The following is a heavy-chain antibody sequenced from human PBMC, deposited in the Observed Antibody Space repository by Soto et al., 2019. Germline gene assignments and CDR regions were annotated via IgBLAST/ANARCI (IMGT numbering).Heavy chain of an antibody. CDR3: ARVGPQGLWFGELSH. CDR2: INAGNGNT. J-gene: IGHJ4*02. CDR1: GYTFTSYA. V-gene: IGHV1-3*01. Sequence: ASVKLSCKASGYTFTSYAMHWVRQAPGQRLEWMGWINAGNGNTKYSQKFQGRVTITRDTSASTAYMDLSSLGSEDTAVYFCARVGPQGLWFGELSHWGQGTVVTVSS. D-gene: IGHD3-10*01.